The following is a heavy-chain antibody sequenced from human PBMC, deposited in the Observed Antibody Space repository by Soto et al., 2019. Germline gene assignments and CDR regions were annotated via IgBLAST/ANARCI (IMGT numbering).Heavy chain of an antibody. CDR2: INPATGNT. V-gene: IGHV1-3*01. J-gene: IGHJ5*02. Sequence: QVPLVQSGAEVKKPGTSVKVSCKASGYSFATYAIHWVRQAPGQGLEWMGWINPATGNTEYSDEFQDRVTFTRDTSATTAYMELRGLRSEDTAVYYCARRYKSAGWLEPWGQGTLVTVSS. D-gene: IGHD1-1*01. CDR1: GYSFATYA. CDR3: ARRYKSAGWLEP.